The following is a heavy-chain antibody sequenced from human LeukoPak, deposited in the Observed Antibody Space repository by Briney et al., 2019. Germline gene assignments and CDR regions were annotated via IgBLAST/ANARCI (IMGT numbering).Heavy chain of an antibody. CDR3: AKVIYQVTDHDAFDI. CDR1: GFTFSSYG. J-gene: IGHJ3*02. V-gene: IGHV3-30*18. D-gene: IGHD2-21*02. CDR2: ISYDGSNK. Sequence: GGSLRLSCAASGFTFSSYGMHWVRQAPGKGLEWVAVISYDGSNKYYADSVKGRFTISRDNSKNTLYLQMNSLRAEDTAVYYCAKVIYQVTDHDAFDIWGQGTMVTVSS.